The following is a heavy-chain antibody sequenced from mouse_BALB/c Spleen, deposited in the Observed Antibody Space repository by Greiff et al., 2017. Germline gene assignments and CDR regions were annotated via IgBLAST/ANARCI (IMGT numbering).Heavy chain of an antibody. D-gene: IGHD2-1*01. J-gene: IGHJ3*01. CDR2: INSNGGST. CDR1: GFTFSSYG. Sequence: EVKVEESGGGLVQPGGSLKLSCAASGFTFSSYGMSWVRQTPDKRLELVATINSNGGSTYYPDSVKGRFTISRDNAKNTLYLQMSSLKSEDTAMYYCARGGCNSWFAYWGQGTLVTVSA. CDR3: ARGGCNSWFAY. V-gene: IGHV5-6-3*01.